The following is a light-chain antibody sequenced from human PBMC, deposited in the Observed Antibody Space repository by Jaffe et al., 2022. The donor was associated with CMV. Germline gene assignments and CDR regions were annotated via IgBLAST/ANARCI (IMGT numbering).Light chain of an antibody. CDR1: QSIADY. J-gene: IGKJ4*01. Sequence: DIQMTQSPSSLSASVGDRVTVTCRASQSIADYLHWYQQKPGKAPNLLIYSASSLQSGVPSRFSGSGFGTDFTLSISSLQPEDVATYFCQQGYSRPLTFGGGTKVEIK. V-gene: IGKV1-39*01. CDR2: SAS. CDR3: QQGYSRPLT.